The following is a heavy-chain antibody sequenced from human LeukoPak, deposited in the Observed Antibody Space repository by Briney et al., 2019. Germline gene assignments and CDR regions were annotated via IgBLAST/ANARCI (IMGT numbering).Heavy chain of an antibody. Sequence: SETLSLTCTVSGGSISSSSYYWGWIRQPPGKGLEWIGYIYYSGSTYYNPSLKSRVTISVDTSKNQFSLKLSSVTAADTAVYYCARATGATDAFDIWGQGTMVTVSS. CDR1: GGSISSSSYY. CDR3: ARATGATDAFDI. J-gene: IGHJ3*02. V-gene: IGHV4-31*03. CDR2: IYYSGST. D-gene: IGHD1-26*01.